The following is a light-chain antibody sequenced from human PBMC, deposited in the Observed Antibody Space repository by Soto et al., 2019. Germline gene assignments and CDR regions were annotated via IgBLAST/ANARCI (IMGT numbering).Light chain of an antibody. J-gene: IGKJ4*01. CDR2: QTS. Sequence: EIVLTQSPGTLSLSPGERASLSCRTSQSIGPTSLAWYQQKPGQPPRLLIYQTSRGATGIPDRFTGSGSGTDFTLTIDRLEPEDVAVYYCQQYTTGPLTFGGGTKVEIK. CDR1: QSIGPTS. CDR3: QQYTTGPLT. V-gene: IGKV3-20*01.